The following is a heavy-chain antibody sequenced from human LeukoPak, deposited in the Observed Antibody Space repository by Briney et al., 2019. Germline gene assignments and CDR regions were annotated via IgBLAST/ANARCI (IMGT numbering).Heavy chain of an antibody. Sequence: PGGSLRLSCAASGFIFSNSWMSWVRQTPGKGLEWVAHINEDGSAKGYVDSVKGRFTISRDNAKNTLYLQMNSLRAEDTAVYYCAKGYYDFWSGRDYYYYMDVWGKGTTVTVSS. V-gene: IGHV3-7*01. CDR3: AKGYYDFWSGRDYYYYMDV. CDR2: INEDGSAK. CDR1: GFIFSNSW. D-gene: IGHD3-3*01. J-gene: IGHJ6*03.